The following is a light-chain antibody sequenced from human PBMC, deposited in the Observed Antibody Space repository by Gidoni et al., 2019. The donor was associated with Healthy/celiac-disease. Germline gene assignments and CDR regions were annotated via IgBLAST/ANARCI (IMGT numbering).Light chain of an antibody. CDR3: QQYNSYPYT. CDR2: KAS. J-gene: IGKJ2*01. CDR1: QSISSW. Sequence: DIQMTQSPSTLSASVRDRVTITCRASQSISSWFAWYQQKPGKAPKLLIYKASSLESGVPSRFSGRGSGTEFTLTISSLQPDDFATYYCQQYNSYPYTFGQGTKLEIK. V-gene: IGKV1-5*03.